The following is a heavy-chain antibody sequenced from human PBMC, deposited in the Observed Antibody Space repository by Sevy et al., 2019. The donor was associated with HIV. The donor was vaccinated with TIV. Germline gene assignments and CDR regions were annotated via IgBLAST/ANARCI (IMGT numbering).Heavy chain of an antibody. V-gene: IGHV3-7*01. CDR3: AREATIAVAGSNYYYYGMDV. D-gene: IGHD6-19*01. CDR2: IKLDGSQK. Sequence: GGSLRLSCTVSGFTFSSYWMSWVRQAPGKGLEWVANIKLDGSQKYYVDSVKGRFTISRDNAKNSLFLQMNSLRAEDTAGYYCAREATIAVAGSNYYYYGMDVWGQGTTVTVSS. CDR1: GFTFSSYW. J-gene: IGHJ6*02.